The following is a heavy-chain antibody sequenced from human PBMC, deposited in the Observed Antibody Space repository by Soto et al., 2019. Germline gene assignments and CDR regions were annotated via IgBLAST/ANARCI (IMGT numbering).Heavy chain of an antibody. CDR1: GFSFNLSGMG. D-gene: IGHD6-19*01. J-gene: IGHJ4*02. CDR3: ARISTSGWLDDGYYFDY. CDR2: IFSNDEK. V-gene: IGHV2-26*01. Sequence: SGPTLVNPTQTLTLTCTFSGFSFNLSGMGVSWIRQPPGKALEWLAHIFSNDEKSYSTSLKSRLTISKDTSKSQVVLTMTNMDPVDTATYYCARISTSGWLDDGYYFDYWGQGTLVTLSS.